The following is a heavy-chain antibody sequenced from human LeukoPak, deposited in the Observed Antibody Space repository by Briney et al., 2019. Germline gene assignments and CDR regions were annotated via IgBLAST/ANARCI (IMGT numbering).Heavy chain of an antibody. Sequence: SETLSLTCAVYGGSFSGYYWSWFRQPPGKGLEWIGEINHSGSTNYNPSLKSRVTISVDTSKNQFSLKLSSVTAADTAVYYCATYGSGSYYSNWFDPWGQGTLVTVSS. CDR1: GGSFSGYY. D-gene: IGHD3-10*01. V-gene: IGHV4-34*01. J-gene: IGHJ5*02. CDR2: INHSGST. CDR3: ATYGSGSYYSNWFDP.